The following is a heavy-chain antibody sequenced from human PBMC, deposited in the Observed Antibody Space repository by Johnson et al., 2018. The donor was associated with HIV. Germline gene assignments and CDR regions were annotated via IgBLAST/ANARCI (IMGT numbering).Heavy chain of an antibody. CDR3: ARERHLVRAFDI. J-gene: IGHJ3*02. Sequence: VQLVESGGGLVQPGGSLRLSCAASGFIFSSYWMSWVRQTPGKGLEWVANIKQDGSEKYYVDSVKGRFTISRDNAKKSLFLQMNSLRAEDTAVYYCARERHLVRAFDIWGQGTMVTVSS. CDR1: GFIFSSYW. CDR2: IKQDGSEK. V-gene: IGHV3-7*01. D-gene: IGHD6-6*01.